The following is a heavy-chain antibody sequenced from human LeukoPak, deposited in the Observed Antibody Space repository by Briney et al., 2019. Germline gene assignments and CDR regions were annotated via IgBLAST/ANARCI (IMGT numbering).Heavy chain of an antibody. CDR1: GFTFSSYG. V-gene: IGHV3-30*18. Sequence: GGSLRLSCAASGFTFSSYGMHWVRQAPGKGLEWVAVISYDGSNKYYADSVKGRFTISRDNSKNTLYLQMNSLRAEDTAVYYCAKIWQQLVPKEYWGQGTLVTVSS. CDR2: ISYDGSNK. CDR3: AKIWQQLVPKEY. D-gene: IGHD6-13*01. J-gene: IGHJ4*02.